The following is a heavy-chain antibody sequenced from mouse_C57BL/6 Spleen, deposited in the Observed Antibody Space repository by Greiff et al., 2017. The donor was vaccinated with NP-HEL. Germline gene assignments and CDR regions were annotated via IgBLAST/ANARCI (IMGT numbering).Heavy chain of an antibody. CDR2: IYPGSGNT. V-gene: IGHV1-66*01. Sequence: VQLQQSEPELVKPGASVKISCKASGYSFTSYYIHWVKQRPGQGLEWIGWIYPGSGNTKYNEKFKGKATLTADTSSSTAYMQLSSLTSEDSAVYYCARTDENYYGSSWYFDVWGTGTTVTVSS. CDR3: ARTDENYYGSSWYFDV. D-gene: IGHD1-1*01. J-gene: IGHJ1*03. CDR1: GYSFTSYY.